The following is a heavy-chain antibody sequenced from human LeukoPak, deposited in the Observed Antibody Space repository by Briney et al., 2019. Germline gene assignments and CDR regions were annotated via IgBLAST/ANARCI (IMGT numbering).Heavy chain of an antibody. D-gene: IGHD3-10*01. Sequence: GGSLRLSCAASGFTFSSYGMHWVRQAPGKGLEWVAFIRYDGSNKYYADSVKGRFTISRDNSKNTLYLQTNSLRAEDTAVYYCAKDREDMTNYFDYWGQGTLVTVSS. V-gene: IGHV3-30*02. CDR1: GFTFSSYG. CDR3: AKDREDMTNYFDY. J-gene: IGHJ4*02. CDR2: IRYDGSNK.